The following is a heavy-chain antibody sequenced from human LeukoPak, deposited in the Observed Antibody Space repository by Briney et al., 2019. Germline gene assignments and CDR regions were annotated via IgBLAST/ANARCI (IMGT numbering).Heavy chain of an antibody. D-gene: IGHD5-24*01. V-gene: IGHV4-34*01. CDR3: ARGNGYLNYFDY. CDR2: INHSGST. J-gene: IGHJ4*02. CDR1: GGSFSGYY. Sequence: SETLSLTCAVYGGSFSGYYWSWIRQPPGKGLEWIGEINHSGSTNYNPSLKSRVTISVDTSKNQFSLKLSSVTAADTAVYYCARGNGYLNYFDYWGQGTLVTVSS.